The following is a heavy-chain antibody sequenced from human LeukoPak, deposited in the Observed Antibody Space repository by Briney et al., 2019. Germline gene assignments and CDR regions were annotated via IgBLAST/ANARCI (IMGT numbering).Heavy chain of an antibody. CDR1: GFTFSIYA. D-gene: IGHD6-13*01. CDR3: AKDMGVAGSSSDY. Sequence: GGSLRLSCAASGFTFSIYAMRWVRQAPGKGLEWVSAISGSGGSTYYADSVKGRFTISRDNSKNTLYLQMNSLRVEDTAVYYCAKDMGVAGSSSDYWGQGTLVTVSS. CDR2: ISGSGGST. V-gene: IGHV3-23*01. J-gene: IGHJ4*02.